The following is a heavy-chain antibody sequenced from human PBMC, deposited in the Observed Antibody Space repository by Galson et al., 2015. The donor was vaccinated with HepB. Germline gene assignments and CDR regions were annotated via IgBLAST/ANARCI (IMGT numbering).Heavy chain of an antibody. V-gene: IGHV1-18*01. D-gene: IGHD6-19*01. CDR3: ARDRGSGWPDY. CDR1: GYTFSNYG. Sequence: SVKVSCKASGYTFSNYGISWVRQAPGQGLEWMGWISAYNAYTNYPQKFQGRVTMTADTSTSTAYMELRSLRSDDTAVYYCARDRGSGWPDYWGQGTLVTVSS. J-gene: IGHJ4*02. CDR2: ISAYNAYT.